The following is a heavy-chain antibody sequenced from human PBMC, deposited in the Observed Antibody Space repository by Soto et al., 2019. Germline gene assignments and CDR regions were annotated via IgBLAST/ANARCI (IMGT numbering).Heavy chain of an antibody. V-gene: IGHV4-4*07. J-gene: IGHJ4*02. CDR1: GDSVSSHC. CDR2: LYNDERT. Sequence: SETLSLTCTVSGDSVSSHCWSWIRQPAGKGLEWLGRLYNDERTNYNPSLKSRVTMSMDTSKNQFSLKLTSVTAADSAVYFCAREPLAHSYFDFWGQGILVTVSS. CDR3: AREPLAHSYFDF.